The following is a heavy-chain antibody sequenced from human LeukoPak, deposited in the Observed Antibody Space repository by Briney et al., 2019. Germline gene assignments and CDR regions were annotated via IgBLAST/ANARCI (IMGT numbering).Heavy chain of an antibody. CDR1: GGRFSGYY. CDR2: INHSGST. Sequence: SETLSLTCAVYGGRFSGYYWSWIRQPPGKGLEWIGEINHSGSTNYNPSLKSRVTISVDTSKNQFSLKLSSVTAADTAVYYCARGRRITMVRGVKTLDYWGQGTLVTVSS. J-gene: IGHJ4*02. CDR3: ARGRRITMVRGVKTLDY. D-gene: IGHD3-10*01. V-gene: IGHV4-34*01.